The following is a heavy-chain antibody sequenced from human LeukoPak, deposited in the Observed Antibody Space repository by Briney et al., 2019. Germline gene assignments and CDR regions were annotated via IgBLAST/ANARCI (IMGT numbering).Heavy chain of an antibody. J-gene: IGHJ4*02. CDR2: ISSSSSYI. V-gene: IGHV3-21*01. Sequence: GGSLRLSCAASGFTFSSYSMDWVRQAPGKGLEWVSSISSSSSYIYYADSVKGRFTISRDNAKNSLYLQMNSLRAEDAAVYYCARYALAPFDYWGQGTLVTVSS. CDR1: GFTFSSYS. CDR3: ARYALAPFDY.